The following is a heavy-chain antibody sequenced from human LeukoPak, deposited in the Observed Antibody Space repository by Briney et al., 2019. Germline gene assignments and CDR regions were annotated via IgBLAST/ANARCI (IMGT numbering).Heavy chain of an antibody. V-gene: IGHV4-34*01. CDR2: INHSGST. Sequence: TSETLSLTCAVYGGSFSGYYWSWIRQPPGKGLEWIGEINHSGSTNYNPSLKSRVTISVDTSKNQFSLKLSSVTAADTAVYYCARGWGYDYVWGSYRPPFDYWGQGTLVTVSS. D-gene: IGHD3-16*02. CDR3: ARGWGYDYVWGSYRPPFDY. J-gene: IGHJ4*02. CDR1: GGSFSGYY.